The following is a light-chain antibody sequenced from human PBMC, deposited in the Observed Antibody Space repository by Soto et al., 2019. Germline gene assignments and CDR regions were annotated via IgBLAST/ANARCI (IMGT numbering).Light chain of an antibody. J-gene: IGKJ1*01. CDR3: QQYDTSPRT. CDR1: QSVSSNY. Sequence: EIVLTQSPGTLSLSPGERATLSCRASQSVSSNYLAWYQQKRGQAPRLLIYGASSRATGIPTRFSGSRSGTYFTLTNSTLEPEDFAVYYCQQYDTSPRTFGQGTKVEI. CDR2: GAS. V-gene: IGKV3-20*01.